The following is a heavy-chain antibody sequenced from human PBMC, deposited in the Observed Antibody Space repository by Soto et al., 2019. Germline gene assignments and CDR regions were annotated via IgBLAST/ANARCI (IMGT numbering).Heavy chain of an antibody. V-gene: IGHV3-30*18. CDR3: AKDLQPHLYDFWSGSPFDY. J-gene: IGHJ4*02. D-gene: IGHD3-3*01. CDR2: ISYDGSNK. CDR1: GFTFSSYG. Sequence: PGGSLRLSCAASGFTFSSYGMHWVRQAPGKGLEWVAVISYDGSNKYYADSVKGRFTISRDNSKNTLYLQMNSLRAEDTAVYYCAKDLQPHLYDFWSGSPFDYWGQGTLVTVSS.